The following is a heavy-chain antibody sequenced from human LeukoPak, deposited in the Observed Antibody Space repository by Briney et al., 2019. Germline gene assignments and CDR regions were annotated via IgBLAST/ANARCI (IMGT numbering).Heavy chain of an antibody. CDR1: GFTFSSYA. CDR3: AKDVVRGVTNLGYYYGMDV. V-gene: IGHV3-23*01. CDR2: ISGSGGST. D-gene: IGHD3-10*01. J-gene: IGHJ6*02. Sequence: GGSLRLSCAASGFTFSSYAMSWVRQAPGKGLEWVSAISGSGGSTYYADSVKGRFTISRDNSKNTLYLQMNSLRAEDTAVYYCAKDVVRGVTNLGYYYGMDVWGQGTTVTVSS.